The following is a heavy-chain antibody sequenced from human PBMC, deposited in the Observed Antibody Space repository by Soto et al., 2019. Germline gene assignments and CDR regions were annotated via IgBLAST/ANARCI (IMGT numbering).Heavy chain of an antibody. D-gene: IGHD1-26*01. CDR2: IWYDESNK. CDR3: AKGGSNAAMDV. V-gene: IGHV3-30*02. CDR1: GFTFSYYG. J-gene: IGHJ6*02. Sequence: GGSLRLSCAASGFTFSYYGMHWVCQAPGKGLEWVAIIWYDESNKYYADSVTGRFTISRDNSNNMVYLQMNSLRAEDTAVYYCAKGGSNAAMDVWGQGTTVTVSS.